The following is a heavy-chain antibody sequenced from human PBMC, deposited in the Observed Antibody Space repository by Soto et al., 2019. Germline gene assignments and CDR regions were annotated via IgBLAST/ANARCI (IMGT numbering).Heavy chain of an antibody. J-gene: IGHJ4*02. Sequence: QITLKESGPTLVKPTETPTLTCSFSGFSFSDGAVGVSWFRQSPGKAPEWLAICYRDDDKWYSPSLRTRRTAGHDKSTNQVVLSMAQMDPLDTASYVCARGRRRDACWDGDCYDFDYWGQGILVTASS. CDR2: CYRDDDK. CDR1: GFSFSDGAVG. CDR3: ARGRRRDACWDGDCYDFDY. D-gene: IGHD2-21*01. V-gene: IGHV2-5*02.